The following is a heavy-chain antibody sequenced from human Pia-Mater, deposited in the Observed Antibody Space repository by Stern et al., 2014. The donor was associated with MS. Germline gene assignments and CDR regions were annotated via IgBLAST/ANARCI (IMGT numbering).Heavy chain of an antibody. D-gene: IGHD5-24*01. Sequence: QVQLQQSGPGLVKPSQTLSLTCAVTGGSIRSAEYYWSWIRQSPGKGLEXIGYIHNSGTTYYNPSLKSRVTISVDTSKNQFSLKLRSVTAADTAVYYCSRDADGYSLVFGYWGRGTLVTVSS. CDR1: GGSIRSAEYY. CDR2: IHNSGTT. V-gene: IGHV4-30-4*01. CDR3: SRDADGYSLVFGY. J-gene: IGHJ4*02.